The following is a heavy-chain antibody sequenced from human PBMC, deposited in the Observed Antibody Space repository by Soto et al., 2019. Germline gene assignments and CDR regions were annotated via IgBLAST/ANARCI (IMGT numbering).Heavy chain of an antibody. CDR2: TYHSGST. Sequence: QLQLQESGSGLVKPSQTLSLTCAISGGSISSGGYSWSWIRQPPGTGLEWIGYTYHSGSTYYNPYLKRRIGISVDRPKSRSTLKLGPVTAADTAVYYCDSVPSPWGQGTLVTVSS. CDR3: DSVPSP. J-gene: IGHJ5*02. V-gene: IGHV4-30-2*01. CDR1: GGSISSGGYS.